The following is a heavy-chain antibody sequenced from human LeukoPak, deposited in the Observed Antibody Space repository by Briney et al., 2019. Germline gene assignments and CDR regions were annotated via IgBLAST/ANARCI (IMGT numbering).Heavy chain of an antibody. Sequence: SQTLSLTCAISGDSLSSNSAAWDWIRQSPSRGLEWLGRTYYRSKCYKEYAVSVKTRITINPDTSKNQFSLQLNSVTPEDTAVYYCARVIRGCFDPWGQGTLVTVSS. CDR2: TYYRSKCYK. J-gene: IGHJ5*02. CDR1: GDSLSSNSAA. D-gene: IGHD3-10*01. V-gene: IGHV6-1*01. CDR3: ARVIRGCFDP.